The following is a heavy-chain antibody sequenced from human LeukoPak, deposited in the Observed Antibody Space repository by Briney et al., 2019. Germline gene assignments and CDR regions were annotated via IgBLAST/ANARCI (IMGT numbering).Heavy chain of an antibody. D-gene: IGHD4-17*01. J-gene: IGHJ4*02. Sequence: GGSLRLSCAASGFTVSSNYMSWVRQAPGKGLEWVAFIRYDGSNKYYADSVKGRFTISRDNSKNTLYLQMNSLRAEDTAVYYCAKDHDYGDYVNEFLDYWGQGTLVTVSS. CDR3: AKDHDYGDYVNEFLDY. CDR1: GFTVSSNY. CDR2: IRYDGSNK. V-gene: IGHV3-30*02.